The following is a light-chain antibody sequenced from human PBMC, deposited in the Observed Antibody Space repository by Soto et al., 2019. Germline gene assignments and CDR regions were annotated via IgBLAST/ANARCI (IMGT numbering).Light chain of an antibody. CDR1: SSNIGAGYE. Sequence: QSVLTQPPSVSGAPGQRVTLSCTGSSSNIGAGYEVHWYQQLPGTAPTLLIHGNINRPSGVTDRCSGSKSDTSASLAITGLQAEDEADYYCQSFDSSLSGVVFGGGTKLTVL. J-gene: IGLJ2*01. V-gene: IGLV1-40*01. CDR2: GNI. CDR3: QSFDSSLSGVV.